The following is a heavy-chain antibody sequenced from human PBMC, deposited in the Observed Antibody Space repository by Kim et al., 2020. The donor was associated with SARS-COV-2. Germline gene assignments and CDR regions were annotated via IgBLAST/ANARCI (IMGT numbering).Heavy chain of an antibody. J-gene: IGHJ6*02. Sequence: GGSLRLSCAASGLDFGTHSMNWVRQAPGKGLEWVSSIGGASNYIYYADSVKGRFTISRDNAKNSLYLQMNSLRAEDTAVYYCARGGYCSSTSCYFYYYALDVWGQGTTVTVSS. D-gene: IGHD2-2*01. CDR2: IGGASNYI. CDR3: ARGGYCSSTSCYFYYYALDV. V-gene: IGHV3-21*01. CDR1: GLDFGTHS.